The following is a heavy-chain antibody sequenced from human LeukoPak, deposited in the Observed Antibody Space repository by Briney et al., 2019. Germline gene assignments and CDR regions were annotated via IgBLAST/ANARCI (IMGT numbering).Heavy chain of an antibody. J-gene: IGHJ3*02. D-gene: IGHD3-22*01. CDR1: GGTFSSYA. V-gene: IGHV1-69*04. Sequence: RGSSVKVSCKASGGTFSSYAISWVRQAPGQGLEWMGRIIPIFGIANYAQKFQGRVTITADKSASTAYMELSSLRSEDTAVYYCARDRKYYDSSGYYYEAFDIWGQGTMVTVSS. CDR2: IIPIFGIA. CDR3: ARDRKYYDSSGYYYEAFDI.